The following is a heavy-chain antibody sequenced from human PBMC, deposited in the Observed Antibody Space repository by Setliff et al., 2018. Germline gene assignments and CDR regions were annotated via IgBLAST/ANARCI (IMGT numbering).Heavy chain of an antibody. D-gene: IGHD2-15*01. CDR2: INPGGGST. CDR3: IVNMVRPVTGLDS. Sequence: GASVKVSCKASGYTFTNYGIIWVRQAPGQGLEWMGMINPGGGSTTYAQKFQGRVTMTRDTSTGTAYMELSGLTSADTAIYYCIVNMVRPVTGLDSWGPGTLVTVSS. CDR1: GYTFTNYG. V-gene: IGHV1-46*01. J-gene: IGHJ4*02.